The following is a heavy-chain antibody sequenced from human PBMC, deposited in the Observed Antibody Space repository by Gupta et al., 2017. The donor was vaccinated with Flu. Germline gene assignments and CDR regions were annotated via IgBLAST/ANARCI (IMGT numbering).Heavy chain of an antibody. CDR1: GGSISSSSYY. CDR2: IYYSGST. Sequence: QLQLQESGPGLVKPSETLSLTCTVSGGSISSSSYYWGWIRQPPGKGLEWIGSIYYSGSTYYNPSLKSRVTISVDTSKNQFSLKLSSVTXAXTAVYYXARLGINSSSMYYWGQGTLVTVSS. V-gene: IGHV4-39*01. J-gene: IGHJ4*02. D-gene: IGHD6-6*01. CDR3: ARLGINSSSMYY.